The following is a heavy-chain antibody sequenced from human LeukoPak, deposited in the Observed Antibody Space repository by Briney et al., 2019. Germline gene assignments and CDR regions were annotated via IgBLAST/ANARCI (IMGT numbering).Heavy chain of an antibody. D-gene: IGHD5-18*01. CDR2: LYPCDSDT. V-gene: IGHV5-51*01. CDR1: GFYFTSYW. J-gene: IGHJ6*02. CDR3: ARYSYGYGVYYYYGMDV. Sequence: GESLQISCKGSGFYFTSYWIGWVRQMPGKGLEWMGILYPCDSDTRYSPSFQGQVTISADKSISTAYLQWSSLKASDTAMYYCARYSYGYGVYYYYGMDVWGQGTTVTVSS.